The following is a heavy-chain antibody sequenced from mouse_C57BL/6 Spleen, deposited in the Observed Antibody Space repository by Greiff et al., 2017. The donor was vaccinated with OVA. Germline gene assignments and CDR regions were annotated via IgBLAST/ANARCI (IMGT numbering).Heavy chain of an antibody. Sequence: EVMLVESGGGLVKPGGSLKLSCAASGFTFSDYGMHWVRQAPEKGLEWVAYISSGSSTIYYADTVKGRFTISRDNAKNTLFLRMTSLRSEDTAMYYCARPLVTTALYYFDYWGQGTTLTVSS. CDR1: GFTFSDYG. CDR3: ARPLVTTALYYFDY. D-gene: IGHD1-2*01. CDR2: ISSGSSTI. V-gene: IGHV5-17*01. J-gene: IGHJ2*01.